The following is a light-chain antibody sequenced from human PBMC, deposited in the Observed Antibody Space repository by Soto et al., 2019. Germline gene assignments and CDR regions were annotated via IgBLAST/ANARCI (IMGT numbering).Light chain of an antibody. Sequence: EIVLTQSPATLSLSPGERATLSCRASQRVSSYLAWYQQKPGQAPRLLIYDASNRATGIPARFSGSGSGTDFTLTISSLEPEDFAVYYCQQRSNWLTFGPGTRWIS. V-gene: IGKV3-11*01. CDR3: QQRSNWLT. J-gene: IGKJ3*01. CDR2: DAS. CDR1: QRVSSY.